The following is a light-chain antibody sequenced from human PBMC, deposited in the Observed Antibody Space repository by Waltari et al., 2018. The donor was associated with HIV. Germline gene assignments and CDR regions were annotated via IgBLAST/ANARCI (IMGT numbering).Light chain of an antibody. CDR2: ANA. J-gene: IGLJ2*01. CDR3: QSFDTSLGVV. CDR1: NSTIGAGYD. V-gene: IGLV1-40*01. Sequence: QSALMQPPSVSGAPGQRRTMSCPRPNSTIGAGYDVHWYQQLPGTAPKFLIYANANRPSGVPDRFSGSKSGTSASLAITGLQAEDEADYYCQSFDTSLGVVFGGGTKVTVL.